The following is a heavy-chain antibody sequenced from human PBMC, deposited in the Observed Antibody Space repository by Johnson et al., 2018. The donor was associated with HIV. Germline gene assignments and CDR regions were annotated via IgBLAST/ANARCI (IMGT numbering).Heavy chain of an antibody. CDR2: IDTTGDT. V-gene: IGHV3-13*01. CDR1: GFTFSAYE. Sequence: VQLVESGGGSLQPGGSLRLSCAASGFTFSAYEMHWVRQSTGKGLEWVSSIDTTGDTYYPDSVKGRFTISRDNAKNSLYLQMNSLRAEDTAFYYCAKDLNPLTTLDAFDIWGQGTMVTVSS. D-gene: IGHD4-11*01. J-gene: IGHJ3*02. CDR3: AKDLNPLTTLDAFDI.